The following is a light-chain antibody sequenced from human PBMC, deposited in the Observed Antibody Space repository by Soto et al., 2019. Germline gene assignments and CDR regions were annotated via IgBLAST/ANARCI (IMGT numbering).Light chain of an antibody. CDR3: QSYDSSLSANYV. Sequence: QSVLTQPPSVSGAPWQRVTISCTGSSSNIGAGYDVHWYQQLPGTAPKLLIYGNSNRPSGVPDRFSGSKSGTSASLAITGLQAEDEADYYCQSYDSSLSANYVFGTGTKVTVL. CDR1: SSNIGAGYD. J-gene: IGLJ1*01. CDR2: GNS. V-gene: IGLV1-40*01.